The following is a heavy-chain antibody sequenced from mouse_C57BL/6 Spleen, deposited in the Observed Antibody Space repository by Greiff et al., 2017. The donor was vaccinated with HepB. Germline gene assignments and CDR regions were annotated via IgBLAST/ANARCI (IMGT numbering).Heavy chain of an antibody. J-gene: IGHJ4*01. CDR1: GYSFTSYY. V-gene: IGHV1-66*01. Sequence: QVQLQQSGPELVKPGASVKISCKASGYSFTSYYLHWVKQRPGQGLEWIGWIYPGSGNTKYNEKFKGKATLTADTSSSTAYMQLSSLTSEDSAVYYCARSYGRGAMDYWGQGTSVTVSS. D-gene: IGHD1-1*01. CDR3: ARSYGRGAMDY. CDR2: IYPGSGNT.